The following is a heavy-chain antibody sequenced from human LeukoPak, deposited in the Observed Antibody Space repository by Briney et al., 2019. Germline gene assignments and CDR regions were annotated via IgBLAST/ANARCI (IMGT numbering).Heavy chain of an antibody. CDR3: ARDEAGTFDY. CDR2: ISSSSSYI. Sequence: GGSLRLSCAASGFTFSSYSMNWVRQAPGKGLEWVSSISSSSSYIYYADSVKGRFTISRDNAKNSLHLQMNSLRAEDTAVYYCARDEAGTFDYWGQGTLVTVSS. J-gene: IGHJ4*02. D-gene: IGHD6-19*01. CDR1: GFTFSSYS. V-gene: IGHV3-21*01.